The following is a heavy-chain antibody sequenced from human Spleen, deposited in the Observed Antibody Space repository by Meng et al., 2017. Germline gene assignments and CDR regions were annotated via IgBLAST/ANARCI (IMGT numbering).Heavy chain of an antibody. J-gene: IGHJ3*01. CDR2: ISYSGNT. CDR1: GGSISSYY. D-gene: IGHD1-7*01. V-gene: IGHV4-59*01. Sequence: GSLRLSCTVSGGSISSYYWSWIRQPPGKGLEWIWSISYSGNTNYNPSLKSRVTMSVDTSKNHFSLHLNSVTAADTAIYCCARGALGTTNYLFDLWGQGTMVTVSS. CDR3: ARGALGTTNYLFDL.